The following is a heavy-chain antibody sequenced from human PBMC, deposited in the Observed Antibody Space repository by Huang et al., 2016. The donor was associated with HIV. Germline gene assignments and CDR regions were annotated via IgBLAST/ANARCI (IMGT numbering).Heavy chain of an antibody. Sequence: EEHLVESGGGLVPPGGSLSLSCEASGFKFSIYWMQWFRQAPGKGLMWVSRIKIDGSTTDYADSVKGRFTISRDNAKTTMYLQMSSLTAEDTAIYYCARAGGFEIWGQGTVVTVSS. CDR3: ARAGGFEI. D-gene: IGHD2-15*01. V-gene: IGHV3-74*01. J-gene: IGHJ3*02. CDR1: GFKFSIYW. CDR2: IKIDGSTT.